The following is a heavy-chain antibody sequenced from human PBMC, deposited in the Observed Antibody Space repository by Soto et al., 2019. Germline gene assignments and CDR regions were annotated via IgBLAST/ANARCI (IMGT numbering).Heavy chain of an antibody. CDR2: VNHSGTT. D-gene: IGHD2-2*01. V-gene: IGHV4-34*01. CDR1: GGSFSGYY. CDR3: ARGIGYCSSINCYSSRRLRFDS. Sequence: QVQLQQWGAGLLKPSETLSLTCAVYGGSFSGYYWTWIRQSPEKGLEWIGEVNHSGTTYYNPSLKTRVTISVHTPKNQFSRKMSSVTAADTAVYYCARGIGYCSSINCYSSRRLRFDSWGQGTLVTVSS. J-gene: IGHJ4*02.